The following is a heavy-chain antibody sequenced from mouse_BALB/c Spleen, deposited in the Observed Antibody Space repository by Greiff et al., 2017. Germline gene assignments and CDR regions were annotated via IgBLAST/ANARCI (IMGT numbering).Heavy chain of an antibody. Sequence: VKLQESGAELARPGASVKLSCKASGYTFTDYYINWVKQRTGQGLEWIGEIYPGSGNTYYNEKFKGKATLTADKSSSTAYMQLSSLTSEDSAVYFCARRGYGSSHWYFDVWGAGTTVTVSS. CDR3: ARRGYGSSHWYFDV. J-gene: IGHJ1*01. CDR2: IYPGSGNT. D-gene: IGHD1-1*01. CDR1: GYTFTDYY. V-gene: IGHV1-77*01.